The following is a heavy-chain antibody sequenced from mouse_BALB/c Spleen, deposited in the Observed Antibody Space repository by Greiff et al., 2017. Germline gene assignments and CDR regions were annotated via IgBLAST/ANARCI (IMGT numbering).Heavy chain of an antibody. V-gene: IGHV1-54*03. CDR2: INPGSGGT. CDR3: ARSDYGYGY. Sequence: QVQLQQSGAELVRPGTSVKVSCKASGYAFTNYLIEWVKQRPGQGLEWIGVINPGSGGTNYNEKFKGKATLTADKSSSTAYMQLSSLTSDDSAVYFCARSDYGYGYWGQGTTLTVSS. D-gene: IGHD1-2*01. J-gene: IGHJ2*01. CDR1: GYAFTNYL.